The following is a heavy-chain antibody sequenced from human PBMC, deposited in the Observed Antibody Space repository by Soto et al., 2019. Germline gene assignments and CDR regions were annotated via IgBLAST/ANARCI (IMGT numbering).Heavy chain of an antibody. CDR3: AKDTGRGGDSVFDY. V-gene: IGHV3-23*01. J-gene: IGHJ4*02. CDR1: GFIFSNYA. Sequence: EVQLLESGGGLVQPGGSLRLSCAPSGFIFSNYAMSWVRQARGKGLEWVSAISGSGADTYYTESVKGRFTISRDNFKNTLYLQMNSLRAEDTAVYYCAKDTGRGGDSVFDYWGQGTLVTVSS. D-gene: IGHD2-15*01. CDR2: ISGSGADT.